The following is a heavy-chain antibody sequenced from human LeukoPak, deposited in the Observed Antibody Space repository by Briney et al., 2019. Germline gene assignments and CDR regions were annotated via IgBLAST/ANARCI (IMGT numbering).Heavy chain of an antibody. Sequence: GGSLRLSCTASGFNFSNHWMHWVRQAPGKGLVWVSRLNTGGNSTIYADSVKGRFIISRDNAKSTLYLQMNSLRADDTGVYYCTREGAYDSGTYGAGDYWGQGTLVTVSS. CDR1: GFNFSNHW. D-gene: IGHD3-10*01. CDR3: TREGAYDSGTYGAGDY. CDR2: LNTGGNST. J-gene: IGHJ4*02. V-gene: IGHV3-74*01.